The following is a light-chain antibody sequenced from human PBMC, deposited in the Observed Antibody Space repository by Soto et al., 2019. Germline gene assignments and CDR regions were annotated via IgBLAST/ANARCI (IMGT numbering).Light chain of an antibody. Sequence: EVVLTQSPGTVSLSPGDRVTLSCRASQSVISKYLAWYQQRPGQAPRLLIYAASSRATCIPARFSGSGSGTDFTLSISSLEPEDFAVYYCQQYGSSLTWTFGQGTKVEMK. V-gene: IGKV3-20*01. CDR1: QSVISKY. J-gene: IGKJ1*01. CDR2: AAS. CDR3: QQYGSSLTWT.